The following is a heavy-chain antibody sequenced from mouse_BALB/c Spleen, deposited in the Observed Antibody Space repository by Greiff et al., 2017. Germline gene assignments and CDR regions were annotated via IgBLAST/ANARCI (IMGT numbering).Heavy chain of an antibody. J-gene: IGHJ2*01. V-gene: IGHV3-2*02. CDR2: ISYSGST. Sequence: VQLKESGPGLVKPSQSLSLTCTVTGYSITSDYAWNWIRQFPGNQLEWMGYISYSGSTSYNPSLKSRISITRDTSKNQFFLQLNSVTTEDTATYYCARGGLDYWGQGTTLTVSS. CDR1: GYSITSDYA. CDR3: ARGGLDY.